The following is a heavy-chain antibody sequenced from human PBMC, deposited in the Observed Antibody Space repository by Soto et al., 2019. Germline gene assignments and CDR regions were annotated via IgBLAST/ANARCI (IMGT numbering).Heavy chain of an antibody. CDR2: INPSGGST. D-gene: IGHD6-13*01. J-gene: IGHJ4*02. CDR1: GYTFTSYY. CDR3: AREGGWGLAGTPPPDY. Sequence: QVQLVQSGAEVKKPGASVKVSCKASGYTFTSYYMHWVRQAPGQGLEWMGIINPSGGSTSYAQKFQGRVTMTRVTSTSTVYMELSSLRSEDTAVYYCAREGGWGLAGTPPPDYWGQGTLVTVSS. V-gene: IGHV1-46*01.